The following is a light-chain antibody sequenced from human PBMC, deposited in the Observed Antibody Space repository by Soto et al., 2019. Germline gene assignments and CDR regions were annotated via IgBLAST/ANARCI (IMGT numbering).Light chain of an antibody. CDR3: QQYNSYSRT. J-gene: IGKJ1*01. Sequence: DIQITQSPSTLSASVGDRVTITCRASQSISSWLAWYQQKPGKAPKLLIYKAFSLESGVPSRFSGSGSGTEFTLTISSLQPDDFATYYCQQYNSYSRTFGQGTKVDI. CDR1: QSISSW. V-gene: IGKV1-5*03. CDR2: KAF.